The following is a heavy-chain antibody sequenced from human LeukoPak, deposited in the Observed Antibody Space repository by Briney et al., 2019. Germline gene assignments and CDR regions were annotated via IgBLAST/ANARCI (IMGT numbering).Heavy chain of an antibody. CDR3: ARHSSETRTFDY. J-gene: IGHJ4*02. CDR2: IYYSGST. Sequence: SETLSLTCTVSGGSISSSSYYWGWIRQPPGKGLEWIGSIYYSGSTYYNPSLKSRVTISVDTSKNQFSLKLSSVTAADTAVYYCARHSSETRTFDYWGRGTLVTVSS. V-gene: IGHV4-39*01. CDR1: GGSISSSSYY. D-gene: IGHD6-6*01.